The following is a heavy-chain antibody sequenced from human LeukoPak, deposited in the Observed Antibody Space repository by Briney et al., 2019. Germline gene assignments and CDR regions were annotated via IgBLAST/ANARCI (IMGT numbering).Heavy chain of an antibody. CDR3: ARMRGPTTGALDI. D-gene: IGHD1-26*01. V-gene: IGHV3-48*02. Sequence: GGSLRLSCVASGFTSITYTMNWVRQAPGKGLEWVSSISSSSSTKYYADSVKGRFTISRDNAKNSLYLQVSSLRDEDTAIYYCARMRGPTTGALDIWGPGTMVAVSS. CDR2: ISSSSSTK. J-gene: IGHJ3*02. CDR1: GFTSITYT.